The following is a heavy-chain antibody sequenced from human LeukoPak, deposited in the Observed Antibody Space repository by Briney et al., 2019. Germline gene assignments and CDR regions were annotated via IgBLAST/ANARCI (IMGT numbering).Heavy chain of an antibody. J-gene: IGHJ4*02. D-gene: IGHD3-3*01. V-gene: IGHV4-59*02. CDR2: VSYSGGT. Sequence: SETLSLNCTVSGASVSSHYWSWIRQPPGKGLEWIGYVSYSGGTNYNPSLKSRVTISLDTSKDQFSLRLNSVTAADTAVYYCARLSTYYDFWSPLDYWGQGTLVTVSS. CDR3: ARLSTYYDFWSPLDY. CDR1: GASVSSHY.